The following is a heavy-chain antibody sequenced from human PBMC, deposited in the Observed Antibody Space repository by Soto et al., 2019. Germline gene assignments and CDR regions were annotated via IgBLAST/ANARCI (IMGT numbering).Heavy chain of an antibody. CDR2: ISYSGST. CDR1: GASISSDDYY. CDR3: AREVNNYYGMDV. Sequence: QVQLQESGPGLVKPSQTLSLTCSISGASISSDDYYWSWFRQPPGKGLEGIGYISYSGSTYYNPSLKSRITISVDTSKTQFSLILSSVTAADTAVFYCAREVNNYYGMDVWGQGTTVTVSS. V-gene: IGHV4-30-4*01. J-gene: IGHJ6*02.